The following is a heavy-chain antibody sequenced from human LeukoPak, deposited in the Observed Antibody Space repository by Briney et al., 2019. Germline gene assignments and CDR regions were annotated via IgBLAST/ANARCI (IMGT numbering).Heavy chain of an antibody. J-gene: IGHJ4*02. Sequence: GSLRLSCAASGFTFDDYAMSWVRQAPGKGLEWVSGINWNGGSTAYADSVKGRFTISRDNDKNSLYLQMNSLRAEDTALYYCARHRGYDFWSGDYYWGQGALVTVSS. D-gene: IGHD3-3*01. CDR3: ARHRGYDFWSGDYY. CDR2: INWNGGST. CDR1: GFTFDDYA. V-gene: IGHV3-20*04.